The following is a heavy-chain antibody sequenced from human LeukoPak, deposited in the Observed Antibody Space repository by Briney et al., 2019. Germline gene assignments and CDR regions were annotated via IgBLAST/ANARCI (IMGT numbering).Heavy chain of an antibody. CDR1: GYIFTNYV. J-gene: IGHJ4*02. V-gene: IGHV7-4-1*02. CDR2: INTNTGNP. Sequence: GASVTVSCKAFGYIFTNYVLHWVRQAPGQGLEWMGWINTNTGNPTYAQGFTGRFVFSLDTSVSTAYLQISSLKADDTAMYYCARGDYDTHGYQTRWGQGTLVTVSS. D-gene: IGHD3-22*01. CDR3: ARGDYDTHGYQTR.